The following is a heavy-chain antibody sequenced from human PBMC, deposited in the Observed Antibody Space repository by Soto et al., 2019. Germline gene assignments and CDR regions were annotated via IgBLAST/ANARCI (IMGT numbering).Heavy chain of an antibody. CDR1: GFTVSSNY. D-gene: IGHD3-10*01. V-gene: IGHV3-53*01. J-gene: IGHJ6*02. Sequence: GGSLRLSCAASGFTVSSNYMSWVRQAPGKGLEWVSVIYSGGSTYYADSVKGRFTISRDNSKNTLYLQMNSLRAEDTAVYYCARDLWFGEFNLYYYYGMDVWGQGTTVTVSS. CDR3: ARDLWFGEFNLYYYYGMDV. CDR2: IYSGGST.